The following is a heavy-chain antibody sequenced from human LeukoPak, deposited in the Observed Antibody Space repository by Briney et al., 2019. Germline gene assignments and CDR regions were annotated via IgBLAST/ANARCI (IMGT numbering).Heavy chain of an antibody. Sequence: SGPTLVKPTQTLTLTCTFSGFSLATSRVGVGWIRQPPGKALESLALIYWNDNKRYSPSLRSRLTVTKDTSKTQVFLTMTKMDPVDTATYYCAHGYGDYDPYFDYWGQGTLVTVSS. CDR2: IYWNDNK. D-gene: IGHD4-17*01. CDR1: GFSLATSRVG. CDR3: AHGYGDYDPYFDY. J-gene: IGHJ4*02. V-gene: IGHV2-5*01.